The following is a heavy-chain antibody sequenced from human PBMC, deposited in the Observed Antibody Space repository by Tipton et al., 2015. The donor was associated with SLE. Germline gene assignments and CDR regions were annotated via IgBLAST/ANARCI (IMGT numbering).Heavy chain of an antibody. CDR1: GFTFSSYG. CDR2: IKQDGSEK. D-gene: IGHD6-19*01. J-gene: IGHJ6*02. V-gene: IGHV3-7*01. Sequence: VQLVQSGGGLVQPGGSLRLSCAASGFTFSSYGMSWVRQAPGKGLEWVANIKQDGSEKYYVDSVKGRFTISRDNAKNSLYLQMNSLRAEDTAVYYCARLAVALYYYYGMDVWGQGTMVTVSS. CDR3: ARLAVALYYYYGMDV.